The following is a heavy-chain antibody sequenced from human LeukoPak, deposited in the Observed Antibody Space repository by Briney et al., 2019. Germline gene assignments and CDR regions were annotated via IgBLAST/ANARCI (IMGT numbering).Heavy chain of an antibody. CDR1: GYTFTTSG. CDR2: ISAYTGNT. V-gene: IGHV1-18*01. J-gene: IGHJ4*02. Sequence: ASVKVSCKASGYTFTTSGITWVRQAPGQGLEWMGWISAYTGNTNYAQKLQGRVTMTTDTSTSTTYMELRSLTSDDTAVYYCASRVGAREDWGQGTLVTVSS. D-gene: IGHD1-26*01. CDR3: ASRVGARED.